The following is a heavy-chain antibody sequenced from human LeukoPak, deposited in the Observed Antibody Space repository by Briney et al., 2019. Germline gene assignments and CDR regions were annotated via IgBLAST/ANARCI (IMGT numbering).Heavy chain of an antibody. CDR3: ARTRLSDYDFWSGYDYYYMDV. V-gene: IGHV4-38-2*02. J-gene: IGHJ6*03. CDR1: GYSISSGYY. D-gene: IGHD3-3*01. Sequence: SETLSLTCTVSGYSISSGYYWGWIRPPPGKGLEWIGSIYHSGSTYYNPSLKSRVTISVDTSKNQFSLKLSSVTAADTAVYYCARTRLSDYDFWSGYDYYYMDVWGKGTTVTVSS. CDR2: IYHSGST.